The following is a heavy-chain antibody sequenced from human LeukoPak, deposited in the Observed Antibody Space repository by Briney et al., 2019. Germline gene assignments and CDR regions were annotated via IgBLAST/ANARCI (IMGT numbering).Heavy chain of an antibody. Sequence: ASVKVSCKASGYTFTSYAMHWVRQAPGQRLEWMGWINAGNGNTKYSQKFQGRVTITRDTSASTACMELSSLTSEDTAVYYCASVVVPAAPYNWFDPWGQGTLVTVSS. CDR3: ASVVVPAAPYNWFDP. CDR1: GYTFTSYA. CDR2: INAGNGNT. D-gene: IGHD2-2*01. J-gene: IGHJ5*02. V-gene: IGHV1-3*01.